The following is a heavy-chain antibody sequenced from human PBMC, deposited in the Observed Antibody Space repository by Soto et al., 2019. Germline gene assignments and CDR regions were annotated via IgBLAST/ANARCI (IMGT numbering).Heavy chain of an antibody. CDR1: GFTFSSFS. D-gene: IGHD6-19*01. CDR2: ISGSGGTT. Sequence: EVALLESGGGLVQPGGSLRLSCAASGFTFSSFSMTWVRQAPGKGLEWVSAISGSGGTTYYADSVKARFTISRDNSKGTLFLQMHSLRAEDTDVYYCAKYGRDSSAWKADYWGQGTLVTVSS. J-gene: IGHJ4*02. CDR3: AKYGRDSSAWKADY. V-gene: IGHV3-23*01.